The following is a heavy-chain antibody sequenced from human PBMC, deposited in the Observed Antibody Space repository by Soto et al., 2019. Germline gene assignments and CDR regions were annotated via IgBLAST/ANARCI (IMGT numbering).Heavy chain of an antibody. V-gene: IGHV4-61*01. CDR1: GGSVSSGSYY. CDR2: IYYSGST. CDR3: ARAGYSGSYGVGYYYGMDV. D-gene: IGHD1-26*01. J-gene: IGHJ6*02. Sequence: PSETLSLTCTVSGGSVSSGSYYWSWIRQPPGKGLEWIGYIYYSGSTNYNPSLKSRVTISVDTSKNQFSLKLSSVTAADTAVYYCARAGYSGSYGVGYYYGMDVWGQGTTVTVSS.